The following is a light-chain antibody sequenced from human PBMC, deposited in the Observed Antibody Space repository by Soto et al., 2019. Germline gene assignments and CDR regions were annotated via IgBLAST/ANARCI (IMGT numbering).Light chain of an antibody. CDR1: QSISSW. Sequence: EIQMTQSPSTLSAYVGDRVTINCRASQSISSWLAWYQQKPGKAPKLLIYKASTLKSGVPSRFSGSGSGTKFTLTIASLQPDDFATYYCQQYETFSGTFGPGTKVDVK. CDR3: QQYETFSGT. CDR2: KAS. V-gene: IGKV1-5*03. J-gene: IGKJ1*01.